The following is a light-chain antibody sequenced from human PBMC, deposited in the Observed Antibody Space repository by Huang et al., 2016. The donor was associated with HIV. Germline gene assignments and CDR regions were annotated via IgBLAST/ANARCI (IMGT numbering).Light chain of an antibody. V-gene: IGKV3-15*01. J-gene: IGKJ2*01. CDR2: AGS. CDR1: RGVSNS. Sequence: EMVLTQSPDTLSVSPGERAPLSCRASRGVSNSLAWYQQKPGQAPRLRIYAGSSRVTGVPARFSGSGYGTDVTLTIRSLQSEDVAVYFCQQYNDWPRTFGQGTNLEIK. CDR3: QQYNDWPRT.